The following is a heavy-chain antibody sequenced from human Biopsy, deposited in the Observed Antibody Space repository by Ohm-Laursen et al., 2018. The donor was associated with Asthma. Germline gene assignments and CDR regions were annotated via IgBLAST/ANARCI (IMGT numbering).Heavy chain of an antibody. J-gene: IGHJ4*02. CDR1: GVSIRSYH. V-gene: IGHV4-59*07. Sequence: SDTLSLTCTVSGVSIRSYHWTWIRQPPGKGLEWIGNIHYSGSTYSNPSLKSRVTISVDTSKKQISLRLSSVIAADTAVYYCAGFCSGGNCPDHWGQGTLVTVSS. D-gene: IGHD2-15*01. CDR2: IHYSGST. CDR3: AGFCSGGNCPDH.